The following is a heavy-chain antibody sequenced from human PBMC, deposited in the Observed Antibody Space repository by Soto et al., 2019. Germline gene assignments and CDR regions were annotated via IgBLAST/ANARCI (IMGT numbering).Heavy chain of an antibody. D-gene: IGHD3-9*01. CDR1: GYTLTELS. CDR3: ATDIRDALFDNVTGEIYFDS. J-gene: IGHJ4*02. CDR2: FDPEHGET. V-gene: IGHV1-24*01. Sequence: ASVKVSCKVSGYTLTELSMHWVRQAPGKGLEWVGGFDPEHGETIYAQKFQGRVTMTEDTSTDTAYMELSSLRSEDTAVYYCATDIRDALFDNVTGEIYFDSRAQRTVVTVS.